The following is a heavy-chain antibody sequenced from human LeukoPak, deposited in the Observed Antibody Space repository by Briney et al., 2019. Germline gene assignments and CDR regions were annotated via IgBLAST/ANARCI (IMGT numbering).Heavy chain of an antibody. Sequence: ASVKVSCKASGYTFTSYDINWVRQATGQGLEWMGWMNPNSGDTGYAQKFQGRVTITRNTSISTAYMELSSLRSEDTAVYYCARGRYCSSTSCYRQVGYYYYYMDVWGKGTTVTVSS. D-gene: IGHD2-2*02. CDR1: GYTFTSYD. CDR2: MNPNSGDT. J-gene: IGHJ6*03. CDR3: ARGRYCSSTSCYRQVGYYYYYMDV. V-gene: IGHV1-8*03.